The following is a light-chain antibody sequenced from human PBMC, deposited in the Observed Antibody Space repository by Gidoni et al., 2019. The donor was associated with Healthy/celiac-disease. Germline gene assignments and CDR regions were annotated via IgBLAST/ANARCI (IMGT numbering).Light chain of an antibody. Sequence: QSALTQPASVSGSPGPSITISCTGTSSDVGGYNYVSWYQQHPGKAHKLMIYDVSNRPSGVSNRFAGSKSGNTASLTISGLQAEDEADYYCSSYTSSSTLGVFGGGTKLTVL. J-gene: IGLJ2*01. CDR1: SSDVGGYNY. CDR3: SSYTSSSTLGV. CDR2: DVS. V-gene: IGLV2-14*01.